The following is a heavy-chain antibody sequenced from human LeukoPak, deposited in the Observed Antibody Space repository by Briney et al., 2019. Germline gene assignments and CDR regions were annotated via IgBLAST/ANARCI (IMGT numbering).Heavy chain of an antibody. CDR2: ISSSSSYI. Sequence: KPGGSLRLSCAASGFTFSSYSMNWVRQAPGKGLEWVSSISSSSSYIYYADSVKGRFTISRDNAKNSLYLQMNSLRAEDTAVYYCARATSGWLVGTLDYWGQGTLVTVSS. V-gene: IGHV3-21*01. D-gene: IGHD6-19*01. CDR1: GFTFSSYS. CDR3: ARATSGWLVGTLDY. J-gene: IGHJ4*02.